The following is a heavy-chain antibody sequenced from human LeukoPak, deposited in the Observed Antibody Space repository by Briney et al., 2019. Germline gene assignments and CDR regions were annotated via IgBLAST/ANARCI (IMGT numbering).Heavy chain of an antibody. CDR3: AKAPIAVAALGDY. D-gene: IGHD6-19*01. Sequence: GGSLRLSCVASGFTFDDYAMHWVRQAPGKGLEWVAGVNWNSAAFDFADSVKGRFTISRDNANNCLYLQMNSLRAEDTALYYCAKAPIAVAALGDYWGQGTLVTVSS. J-gene: IGHJ4*02. CDR2: VNWNSAAF. V-gene: IGHV3-9*01. CDR1: GFTFDDYA.